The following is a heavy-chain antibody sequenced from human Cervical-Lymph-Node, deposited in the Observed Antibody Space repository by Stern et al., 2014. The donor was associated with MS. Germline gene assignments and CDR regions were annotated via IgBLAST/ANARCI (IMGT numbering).Heavy chain of an antibody. J-gene: IGHJ4*02. CDR3: ARQIEGIPGL. Sequence: MQLVQSGAVVRKPGASLRISCTGSGYGFSDYWIGWVRQMPGKGLEWIGVIYPGDSDTTSSPAFEGQVPIAADRSVATAYLQWSSLKASDTAIYFCARQIEGIPGLWGQGTLVTVSS. CDR2: IYPGDSDT. V-gene: IGHV5-51*01. D-gene: IGHD6-13*01. CDR1: GYGFSDYW.